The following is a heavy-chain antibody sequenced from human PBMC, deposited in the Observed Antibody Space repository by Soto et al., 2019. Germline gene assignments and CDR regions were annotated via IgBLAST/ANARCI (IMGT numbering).Heavy chain of an antibody. CDR2: INAGNGNT. J-gene: IGHJ4*02. V-gene: IGHV1-3*01. Sequence: ASVKVSCKASGYTFTSYAMHWVRQAPGQRLEWMGWINAGNGNTKYSQKFQGRVTITRDTSASTAYMELSSLRSEDTAVYYCARVYCSGGSCYSVPDYFDYWGQGTLVTVPS. CDR3: ARVYCSGGSCYSVPDYFDY. D-gene: IGHD2-15*01. CDR1: GYTFTSYA.